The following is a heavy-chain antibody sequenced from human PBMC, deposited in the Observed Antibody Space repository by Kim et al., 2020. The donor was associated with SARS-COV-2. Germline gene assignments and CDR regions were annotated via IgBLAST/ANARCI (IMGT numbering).Heavy chain of an antibody. CDR1: TFIFSDYY. Sequence: GGSLRLSCAASTFIFSDYYMSWIRQAPGKGLEWVSYISSGGSIVYYADSVKGRFTISRDNAKKSLNLQMTSLRDDDTALYYCARGGTRGVARPERSPFD. CDR3: ARGGTRGVARPERSPFD. V-gene: IGHV3-11*01. J-gene: IGHJ3*02. CDR2: ISSGGSIV. D-gene: IGHD6-6*01.